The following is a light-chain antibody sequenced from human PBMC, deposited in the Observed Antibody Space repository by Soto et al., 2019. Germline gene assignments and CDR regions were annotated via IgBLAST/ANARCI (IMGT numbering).Light chain of an antibody. J-gene: IGKJ2*01. V-gene: IGKV1-39*01. Sequence: DIQMTQSPSSLSASVGDRVTITCRASQNISTYLNWYQQRPGKAPKLLISAVSTLQSGVPSRFSGSGSGTEFSLTIRGVQPEDFATYYCHQTYRMPDTFGRGTKLE. CDR1: QNISTY. CDR2: AVS. CDR3: HQTYRMPDT.